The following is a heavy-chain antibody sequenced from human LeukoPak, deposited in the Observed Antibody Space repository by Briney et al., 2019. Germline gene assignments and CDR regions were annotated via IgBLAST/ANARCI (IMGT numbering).Heavy chain of an antibody. CDR3: ARDKGYYDSSGYYHEYFQH. CDR1: GGSISSGGYS. V-gene: IGHV4-39*07. J-gene: IGHJ1*01. D-gene: IGHD3-22*01. Sequence: SETLSLTCAVSGGSISSGGYSWSWIRQPPGKGLEWIGSIYYSGSTYYNPSLKSRVTISVDTSKNQFSLKLSSVTAADTAVYYCARDKGYYDSSGYYHEYFQHWGQGTLVTVSS. CDR2: IYYSGST.